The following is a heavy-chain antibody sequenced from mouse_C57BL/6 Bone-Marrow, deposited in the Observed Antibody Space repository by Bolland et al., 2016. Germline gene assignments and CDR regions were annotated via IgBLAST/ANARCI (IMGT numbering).Heavy chain of an antibody. CDR3: AGGGY. V-gene: IGHV1-55*01. CDR2: IYPGSGST. Sequence: LEWIGDIYPGSGSTNYNEKFKSKATLTVDTSSSTAYMQLSSLTSEDSAVYYCAGGGYWGQGTLV. J-gene: IGHJ3*01.